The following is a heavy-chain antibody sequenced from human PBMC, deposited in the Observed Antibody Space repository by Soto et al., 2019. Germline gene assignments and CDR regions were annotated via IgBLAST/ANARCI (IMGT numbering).Heavy chain of an antibody. D-gene: IGHD3-10*01. CDR2: ISGSGGNT. Sequence: EVQLLESGGGLVQPGGSLRLSCAASGFTFSSYAMSWVRQAPGKGLDLVSTISGSGGNTYYADSVRGRFTISRDNSKNTLYRQMHSLRAEDTAIYYCAKFGGAQGSGTLIPNDYYYYGMDVWGRGTTVTVSS. CDR1: GFTFSSYA. CDR3: AKFGGAQGSGTLIPNDYYYYGMDV. V-gene: IGHV3-23*01. J-gene: IGHJ6*02.